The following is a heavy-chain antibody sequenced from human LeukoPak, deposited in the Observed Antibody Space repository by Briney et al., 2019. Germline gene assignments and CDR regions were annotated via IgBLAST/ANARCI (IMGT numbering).Heavy chain of an antibody. D-gene: IGHD2-15*01. V-gene: IGHV3-74*01. Sequence: PGGSLRLSCAASGFTFSTYWMHWVRQAPGKGLVRVSRINSDGSSTTYADSVKGRITISRDNAKNTLYLEMNSLRAEDTAVYYCARAGFCSGGDCFPLFDYWGQGALVTVSS. CDR2: INSDGSST. CDR3: ARAGFCSGGDCFPLFDY. J-gene: IGHJ4*02. CDR1: GFTFSTYW.